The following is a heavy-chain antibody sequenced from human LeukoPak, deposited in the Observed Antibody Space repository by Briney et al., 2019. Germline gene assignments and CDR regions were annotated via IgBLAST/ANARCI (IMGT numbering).Heavy chain of an antibody. CDR1: GGSLSSYY. J-gene: IGHJ4*02. V-gene: IGHV4-4*07. Sequence: SETLSLTCTVSGGSLSSYYWSWIRQPAGKGLEGIGRIYTSGSTNYNPSLKSRVTMSVDTSKNQFSLKLSSVTAADTAVYYCARVGYRGYRTELWPQDWGQGTLVTVSS. CDR3: ARVGYRGYRTELWPQD. D-gene: IGHD5-18*01. CDR2: IYTSGST.